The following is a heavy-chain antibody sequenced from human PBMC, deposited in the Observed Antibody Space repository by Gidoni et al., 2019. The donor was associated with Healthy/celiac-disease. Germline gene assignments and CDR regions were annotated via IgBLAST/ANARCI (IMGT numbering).Heavy chain of an antibody. D-gene: IGHD1-26*01. Sequence: QVQLVQSGAEVKKPGASVKVSCKASGYTFPSYAMHWVRQAPGQRLEWMGWINAGNGNTKYSQKFQGRVTITRDTSASTAYMELSSLRSEDTAVYYCARPRAWGIVGAMFQHWGQGTLVTVSS. V-gene: IGHV1-3*01. J-gene: IGHJ1*01. CDR2: INAGNGNT. CDR1: GYTFPSYA. CDR3: ARPRAWGIVGAMFQH.